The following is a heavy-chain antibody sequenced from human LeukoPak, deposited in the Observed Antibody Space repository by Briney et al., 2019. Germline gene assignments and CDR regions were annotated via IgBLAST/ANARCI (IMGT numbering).Heavy chain of an antibody. CDR1: GGSISSYY. V-gene: IGHV4-59*08. J-gene: IGHJ3*02. CDR3: ARRGILAAFDI. Sequence: SETLSLTCTVSGGSISSYYWSWIRQPPGKGLEWIGYIYYSGSTNYNPSLKSRVTISVDTSKNQFSLKLSSVTAADTAVYYCARRGILAAFDIWGQGTMVTVSS. CDR2: IYYSGST. D-gene: IGHD3-3*02.